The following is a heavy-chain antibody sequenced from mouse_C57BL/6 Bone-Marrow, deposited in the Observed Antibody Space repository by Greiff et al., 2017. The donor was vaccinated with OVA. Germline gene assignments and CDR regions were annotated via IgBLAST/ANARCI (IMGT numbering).Heavy chain of an antibody. CDR3: ARTYDGNDEKDY. D-gene: IGHD2-9*01. CDR1: GYTFTSYW. J-gene: IGHJ2*01. CDR2: IYPGSGST. V-gene: IGHV1-55*01. Sequence: QVQLQQPGAELVKPGASVKMSCKASGYTFTSYWITWVKQRPGQGLEWIGDIYPGSGSTNYNEKFKSKATLTVDTSSSTAYMQLSSLTSEDSAVYYCARTYDGNDEKDYWGQGTTLTVSS.